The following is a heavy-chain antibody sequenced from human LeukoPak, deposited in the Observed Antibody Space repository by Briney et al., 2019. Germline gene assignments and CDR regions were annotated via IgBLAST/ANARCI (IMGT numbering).Heavy chain of an antibody. J-gene: IGHJ4*02. D-gene: IGHD3-10*01. V-gene: IGHV3-30-3*01. CDR1: GFTFSNYA. CDR3: AKGAYDSGGYPPVTPDH. Sequence: GRSLRLSCAASGFTFSNYAMHWVRQAPGKGLEWVAVISYDGTNKYYADSVKGRFTISRDNSKNTMYLQMNSLRAEDTAVYYCAKGAYDSGGYPPVTPDHWGQGTLVTVSS. CDR2: ISYDGTNK.